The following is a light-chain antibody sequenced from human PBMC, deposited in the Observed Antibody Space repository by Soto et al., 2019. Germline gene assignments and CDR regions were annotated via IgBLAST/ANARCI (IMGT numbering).Light chain of an antibody. J-gene: IGLJ2*01. V-gene: IGLV2-14*01. Sequence: QSALTQPASVSGSPGQSITISCAGTMRDVGGYNLVSWYQQHPGRAPQLILYEVRNRPSGISFRFSGSKPGNTASLTISGLQAEDEADYYCSSFTSKSSLIFGGGTKVTVL. CDR2: EVR. CDR3: SSFTSKSSLI. CDR1: MRDVGGYNL.